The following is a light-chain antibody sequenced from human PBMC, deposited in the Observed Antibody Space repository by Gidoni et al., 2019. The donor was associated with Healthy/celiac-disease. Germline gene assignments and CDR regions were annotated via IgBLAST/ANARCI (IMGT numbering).Light chain of an antibody. CDR1: QSISSY. J-gene: IGKJ1*01. V-gene: IGKV1-39*01. CDR3: QQSYSTPRT. Sequence: DIQMTQSPSSLSASVGDRVTITCRASQSISSYLNWYQQKPGKAPKLLFSAASSLQSGVPSSFRGSGSGKDFTLTISSLQPEDFATYYCQQSYSTPRTFGQGTKVEIK. CDR2: AAS.